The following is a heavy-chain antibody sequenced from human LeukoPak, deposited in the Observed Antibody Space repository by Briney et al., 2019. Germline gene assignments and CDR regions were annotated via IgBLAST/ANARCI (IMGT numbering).Heavy chain of an antibody. CDR2: IYYSGST. Sequence: PSETLSLTCTVSCGSISSSSYYWGWIRQPPGKGLEWIGSIYYSGSTYYNPSLKSRVTISVDTSKNQFSLKLSSVTAADTAVYYCARGGNYDILTGYYNVADFDYWGQGTLVTVSS. CDR1: CGSISSSSYY. CDR3: ARGGNYDILTGYYNVADFDY. V-gene: IGHV4-39*01. J-gene: IGHJ4*02. D-gene: IGHD3-9*01.